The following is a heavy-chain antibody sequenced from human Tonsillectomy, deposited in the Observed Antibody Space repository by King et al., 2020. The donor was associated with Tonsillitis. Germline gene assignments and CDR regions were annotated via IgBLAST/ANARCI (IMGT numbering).Heavy chain of an antibody. Sequence: VQLVQSGAEVKKPGSSVKISCKASGGSFNNYAINWVRQAPGKGLEWMGRIIPVFGPPNYAQKFRGRVTITADESTSSFNMEVSSLRSEDTAVYYCAREFQLLFGFDPWRQGTLVTVLS. CDR1: GGSFNNYA. CDR3: AREFQLLFGFDP. J-gene: IGHJ5*02. V-gene: IGHV1-69*01. CDR2: IIPVFGPP. D-gene: IGHD2-21*01.